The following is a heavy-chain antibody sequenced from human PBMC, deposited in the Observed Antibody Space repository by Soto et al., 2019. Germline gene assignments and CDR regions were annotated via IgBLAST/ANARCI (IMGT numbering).Heavy chain of an antibody. Sequence: SETLSLTCTVSGGSISSGDYYWSWIRQPPGKGLEWIGYIYYSGSTYYNPSLKSRVTISVDTSKNQFSLKLSSVTAADTAVYYCARVPLVYDSSGYYQDPFYLDYWGQGTLVTVSS. CDR3: ARVPLVYDSSGYYQDPFYLDY. D-gene: IGHD3-22*01. J-gene: IGHJ4*02. CDR1: GGSISSGDYY. CDR2: IYYSGST. V-gene: IGHV4-30-4*01.